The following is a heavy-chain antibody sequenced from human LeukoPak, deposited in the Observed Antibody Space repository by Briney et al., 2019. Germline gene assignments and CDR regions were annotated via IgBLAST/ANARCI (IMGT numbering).Heavy chain of an antibody. CDR3: AKRRDSSSSQTFDY. CDR1: GFTFSSYG. D-gene: IGHD6-6*01. V-gene: IGHV3-23*01. Sequence: GGSLRLSCAASGFTFSSYGMTWVRQAPGKGLEWVSVISASGGGTYYADSVKGRFTISRDNSRNTLYLQMNSLRAEDTAVYYCAKRRDSSSSQTFDYWGQGTLVTVSS. CDR2: ISASGGGT. J-gene: IGHJ4*02.